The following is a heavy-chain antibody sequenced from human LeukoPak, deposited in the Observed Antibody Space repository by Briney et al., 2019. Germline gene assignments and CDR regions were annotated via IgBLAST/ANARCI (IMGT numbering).Heavy chain of an antibody. CDR3: ARDSGYCSSTSCYTSYMDV. Sequence: ASVKVSFKASGYTFTSYYMHWVRQAPGQGLEWMGIINPSGGSTSYAQKFQGRVTMTRDMSTSTVYMELSSLRSEDTAVYYCARDSGYCSSTSCYTSYMDVWGKGTTVTVCS. D-gene: IGHD2-2*02. CDR2: INPSGGST. V-gene: IGHV1-46*01. J-gene: IGHJ6*03. CDR1: GYTFTSYY.